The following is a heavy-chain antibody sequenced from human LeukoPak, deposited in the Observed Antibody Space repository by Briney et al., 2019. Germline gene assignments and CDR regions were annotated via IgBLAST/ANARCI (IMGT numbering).Heavy chain of an antibody. D-gene: IGHD6-19*01. CDR3: AKDEDVNSSRRGLWLSRFGSNNLFQH. V-gene: IGHV3-9*01. CDR1: GFTFDDYA. J-gene: IGHJ1*01. Sequence: GRSLRLSCAASGFTFDDYAMHWVRQAPGKGLEWVSGISWNSGSIGYADSVQGRFTISRDNAKNSLYLQMSSLRAEDTALYYCAKDEDVNSSRRGLWLSRFGSNNLFQHWGQGTLVTVSS. CDR2: ISWNSGSI.